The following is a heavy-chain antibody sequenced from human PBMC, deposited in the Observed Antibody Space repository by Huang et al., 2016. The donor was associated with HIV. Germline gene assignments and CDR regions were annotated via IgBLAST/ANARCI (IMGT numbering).Heavy chain of an antibody. Sequence: QVQLVQSGAEVKKPGSSVKVSCKASGGTFSSYAISWVRQAPGQGLEGRGGIIPIFGTTNYAQKFQGRGTMTADESTSTAYMELSSLRSEDTAVYYCARVESRRYYDSSGYYYWGQGTLVTVSS. CDR3: ARVESRRYYDSSGYYY. D-gene: IGHD3-22*01. CDR2: IIPIFGTT. CDR1: GGTFSSYA. J-gene: IGHJ4*02. V-gene: IGHV1-69*01.